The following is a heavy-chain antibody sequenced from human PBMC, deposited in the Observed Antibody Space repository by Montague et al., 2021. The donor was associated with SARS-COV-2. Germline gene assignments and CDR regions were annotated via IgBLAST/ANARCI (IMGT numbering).Heavy chain of an antibody. V-gene: IGHV4-34*01. CDR1: GGSFSGYY. J-gene: IGHJ3*02. Sequence: SETLSLTCAVYGGSFSGYYWSWIRQPPGKGLEWIGEINHSGSTNYKPSXXSRVTISVDTSKNQFSLKLSSVTAADTAVYYCAIPMVRGFSRAFDIWGQGTMVTVSS. D-gene: IGHD3-10*01. CDR3: AIPMVRGFSRAFDI. CDR2: INHSGST.